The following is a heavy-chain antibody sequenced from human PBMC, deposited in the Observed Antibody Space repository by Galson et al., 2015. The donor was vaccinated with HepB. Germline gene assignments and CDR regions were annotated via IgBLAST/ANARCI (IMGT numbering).Heavy chain of an antibody. CDR2: INAGNGNT. D-gene: IGHD6-6*01. CDR3: ARLYSSSPKPRDY. J-gene: IGHJ4*02. Sequence: SVKVSCKASGYTFTSYAMHWVRQAPGQGLEWMGWINAGNGNTKYSQKFQGRVTITRDTSASTAYMELSSLRSEDTAVYYCARLYSSSPKPRDYWGQGTLVTVSS. CDR1: GYTFTSYA. V-gene: IGHV1-3*01.